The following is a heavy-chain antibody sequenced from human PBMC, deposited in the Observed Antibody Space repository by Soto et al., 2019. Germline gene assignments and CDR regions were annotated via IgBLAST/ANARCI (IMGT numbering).Heavy chain of an antibody. CDR2: IRSKAYGGTT. J-gene: IGHJ4*02. CDR1: GFTFGDYA. CDR3: TREVYFDWLVVTDLFDY. Sequence: GGSLRLSCTASGFTFGDYAMSWFRQAPGKGLEWVGFIRSKAYGGTTEYAASVKGRFTISRDDSKSIAYLQMNSLKTEDTAVYYCTREVYFDWLVVTDLFDYWGQGTLVPVSS. V-gene: IGHV3-49*03. D-gene: IGHD3-9*01.